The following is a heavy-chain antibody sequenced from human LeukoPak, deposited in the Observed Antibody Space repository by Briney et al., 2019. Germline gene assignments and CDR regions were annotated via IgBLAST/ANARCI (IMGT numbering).Heavy chain of an antibody. J-gene: IGHJ4*02. CDR3: PTDQTYCSSTSCYRYYFDY. CDR1: GFTFSNAW. Sequence: PGGSLRLSCAASGFTFSNAWMTWVRQAPGKGPEWVGRIKCKTDGGTTDYAATVKGRLTISRDDSKNTLYLQMNSLKTEDTAVYYCPTDQTYCSSTSCYRYYFDYWGQGTLVTVSS. CDR2: IKCKTDGGTT. V-gene: IGHV3-15*01. D-gene: IGHD2-2*01.